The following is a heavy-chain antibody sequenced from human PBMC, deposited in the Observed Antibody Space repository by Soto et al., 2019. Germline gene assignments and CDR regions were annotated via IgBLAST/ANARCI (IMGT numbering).Heavy chain of an antibody. V-gene: IGHV1-69*06. CDR3: ARGGSRLRFLEWLSWFDP. Sequence: GASVKVSCKASGGTFSSYAISWVRQAPGQGLEWMGGIIPIFGTANYAQKFQGRVTITADKSTSAAYMELSSLRSEDTAVYYCARGGSRLRFLEWLSWFDPWGQGTLVTVSS. J-gene: IGHJ5*02. CDR1: GGTFSSYA. CDR2: IIPIFGTA. D-gene: IGHD3-3*01.